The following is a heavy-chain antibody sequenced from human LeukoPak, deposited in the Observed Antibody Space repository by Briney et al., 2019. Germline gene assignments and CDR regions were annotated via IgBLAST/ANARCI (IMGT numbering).Heavy chain of an antibody. Sequence: SETLSLTCIVSGDSISSYFWSWIRQPAGKGLEWIGRIYGSGSTVYNPSLKSRVTMSVDTSKNQFSLRLSSVTAADTAVYYCVREGIYDSSGFYDYWAQRTLVTVSS. V-gene: IGHV4-4*07. J-gene: IGHJ4*02. CDR3: VREGIYDSSGFYDY. CDR1: GDSISSYF. CDR2: IYGSGST. D-gene: IGHD3-22*01.